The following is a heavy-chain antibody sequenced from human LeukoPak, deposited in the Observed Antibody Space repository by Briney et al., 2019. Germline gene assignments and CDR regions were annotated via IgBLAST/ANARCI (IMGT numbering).Heavy chain of an antibody. V-gene: IGHV3-30*04. D-gene: IGHD5-18*01. CDR1: GFTFSSYA. CDR3: AKGREYSYADSPYYFDY. CDR2: ISYDGSNK. J-gene: IGHJ4*02. Sequence: GGSLRLSCAASGFTFSSYAIHWVRQAPGKGLEWVAIISYDGSNKYYADCVRGRFTISRDNSENTLYLQMNSLRAEDTAMYYCAKGREYSYADSPYYFDYWGQGNLVTVSS.